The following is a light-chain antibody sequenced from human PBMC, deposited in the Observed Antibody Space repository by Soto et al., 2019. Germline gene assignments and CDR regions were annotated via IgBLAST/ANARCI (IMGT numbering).Light chain of an antibody. Sequence: QSALTQPASVSGSPGQSITISCTGTSSDVGAYNYVSWYQQHPGKAPKLMIFEVSDRPSGVSNRFSGSKSGNTASLTISGLQAEDEAEYYCSSYTSSNTLGFGGGTQLTVL. J-gene: IGLJ2*01. CDR2: EVS. V-gene: IGLV2-14*01. CDR1: SSDVGAYNY. CDR3: SSYTSSNTLG.